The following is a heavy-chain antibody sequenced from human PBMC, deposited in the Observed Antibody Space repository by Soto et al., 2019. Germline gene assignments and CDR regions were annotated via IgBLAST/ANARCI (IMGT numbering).Heavy chain of an antibody. CDR3: ARDRYHDITGYYYEFDL. J-gene: IGHJ4*02. V-gene: IGHV4-38-2*02. CDR2: IYYTGTT. CDR1: GYSISNGYY. D-gene: IGHD3-22*01. Sequence: SETLSLTCAVSGYSISNGYYWGWIRQPPGKGLEWIGSIYYTGTTSYNPSLRSRVTISIDTSKNQFSLHLASVTAADTAVYYCARDRYHDITGYYYEFDLWGLGTLVTVSS.